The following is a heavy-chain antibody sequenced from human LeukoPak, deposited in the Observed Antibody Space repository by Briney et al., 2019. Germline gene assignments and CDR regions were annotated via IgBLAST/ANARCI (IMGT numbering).Heavy chain of an antibody. D-gene: IGHD6-13*01. V-gene: IGHV3-23*01. Sequence: GGSLRLSCGASGFTFSNYAMSWVRQAPGKGLESVSDIRSTGGTTDYADSVKGRFTISRDNSRNTLYLQMSSLRAEDTAVYYCARADRYGTTWYGRVDYWGQGTLVTVSS. CDR1: GFTFSNYA. J-gene: IGHJ4*02. CDR2: IRSTGGTT. CDR3: ARADRYGTTWYGRVDY.